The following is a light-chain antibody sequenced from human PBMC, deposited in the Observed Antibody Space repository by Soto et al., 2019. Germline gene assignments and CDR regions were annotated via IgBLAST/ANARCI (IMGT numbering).Light chain of an antibody. J-gene: IGKJ5*01. V-gene: IGKV3D-20*01. Sequence: DILMTQSPSTLSASPGERATLSFRASQSVSCCLAWYQQKPGLAPTLLISDASSRDSGVPARFTGGGSGTDFTLTISRLEPEDFAMYYCQQYDGYPISFGQGTRLEIK. CDR1: QSVSCC. CDR2: DAS. CDR3: QQYDGYPIS.